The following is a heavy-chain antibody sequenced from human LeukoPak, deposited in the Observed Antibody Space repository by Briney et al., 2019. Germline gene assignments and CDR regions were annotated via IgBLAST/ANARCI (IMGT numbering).Heavy chain of an antibody. J-gene: IGHJ4*02. CDR2: IYYSGSS. CDR3: ARGRRFPYCGGDCYSPFDY. V-gene: IGHV4-61*08. CDR1: GGSISSGDYY. Sequence: SETLSLTCTVSGGSISSGDYYWSWIRQPPGKGLEWIGYIYYSGSSNYNPSLKSRVTISVDTSKNQFSLKLSSVTAADTAVYYCARGRRFPYCGGDCYSPFDYWGQGTLVTVSS. D-gene: IGHD2-21*02.